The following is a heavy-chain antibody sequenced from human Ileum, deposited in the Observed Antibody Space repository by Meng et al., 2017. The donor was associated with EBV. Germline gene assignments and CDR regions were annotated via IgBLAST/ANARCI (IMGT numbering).Heavy chain of an antibody. CDR1: GDSINNSDYY. Sequence: QHEPQESDPGLVKPSESPSLTCTCSGDSINNSDYYWDCIRQAPGKGLEWIASIYRSGSTYYDPSLKSRVTISLDTSKNQFSLKLSSVTAADTALYYCARDPAYPRGLFDSWGQGTLVTVSS. CDR2: IYRSGST. V-gene: IGHV4-39*07. CDR3: ARDPAYPRGLFDS. J-gene: IGHJ4*02. D-gene: IGHD3-10*01.